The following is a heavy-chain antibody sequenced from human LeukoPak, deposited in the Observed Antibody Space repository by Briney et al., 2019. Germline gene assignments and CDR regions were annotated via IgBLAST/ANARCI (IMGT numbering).Heavy chain of an antibody. V-gene: IGHV3-23*01. D-gene: IGHD2-21*01. J-gene: IGHJ4*02. CDR2: ISGSGGST. Sequence: PGGSLSLSCAASGFTFSSYAMSWVRQAPGKGLEWVSAISGSGGSTYYADSVKGRFTISRDNAKNSMYLQMNIMSAEYTAVYHCAIEVQGLVGGQGTLVPVSS. CDR1: GFTFSSYA. CDR3: AIEVQGLV.